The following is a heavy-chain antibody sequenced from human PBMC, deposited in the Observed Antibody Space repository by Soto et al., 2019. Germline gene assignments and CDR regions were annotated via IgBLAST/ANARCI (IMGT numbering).Heavy chain of an antibody. J-gene: IGHJ4*02. V-gene: IGHV4-31*03. Sequence: SETLSLTCTVSGGSISSGGYYWSWIRQHPGKGLEWIGYIYYSGSTYYNPSLKSRVTISVDTSKNQFSLKLSSVTAADTAVYYCARDPHLGGGPFDYWGQGTLVTVSS. CDR2: IYYSGST. D-gene: IGHD3-16*01. CDR3: ARDPHLGGGPFDY. CDR1: GGSISSGGYY.